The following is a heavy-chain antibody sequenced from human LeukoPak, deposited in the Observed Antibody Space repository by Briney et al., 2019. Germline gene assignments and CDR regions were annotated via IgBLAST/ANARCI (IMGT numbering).Heavy chain of an antibody. CDR3: ARDYTVASGPPLY. V-gene: IGHV3-33*01. Sequence: GGSLRLSCAASGFTFSTYGMHSVRRAPGKRLEWVALIWYDGKDKFYVDSVKGRFTISRDNSKNTLYLQMNSLRAEDTAVYYCARDYTVASGPPLYWGQGTLVTVSS. CDR1: GFTFSTYG. J-gene: IGHJ4*02. CDR2: IWYDGKDK. D-gene: IGHD6-19*01.